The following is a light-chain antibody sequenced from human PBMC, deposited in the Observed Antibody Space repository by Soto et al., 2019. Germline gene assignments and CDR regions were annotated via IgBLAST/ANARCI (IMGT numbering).Light chain of an antibody. V-gene: IGKV1-39*01. CDR3: QQTHSSPT. J-gene: IGKJ1*01. CDR2: VAS. CDR1: QTIGTF. Sequence: DILLTQSPSSLSASVGDKVTITCRASQTIGTFLNWYQLKPGRAPKLLIFVASTLETGVPSRFSGSGSGSLFTLTINNLQPDDSATYSCQQTHSSPTFGQGTKVEIK.